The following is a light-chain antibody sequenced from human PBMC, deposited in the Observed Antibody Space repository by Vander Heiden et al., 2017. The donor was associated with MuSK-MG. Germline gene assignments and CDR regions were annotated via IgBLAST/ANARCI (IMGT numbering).Light chain of an antibody. J-gene: IGKJ2*01. CDR2: AAS. CDR3: QQSYSTPYT. Sequence: DLQLTQPPSSLSASVADSVTITCRASQSISSYLNWYQQKPGKAPKLLIYAASSLQSGVPSRFSGSGSGTDFTLTISSLQPEDFATYYCQQSYSTPYTFGQGTKLEIK. CDR1: QSISSY. V-gene: IGKV1-39*01.